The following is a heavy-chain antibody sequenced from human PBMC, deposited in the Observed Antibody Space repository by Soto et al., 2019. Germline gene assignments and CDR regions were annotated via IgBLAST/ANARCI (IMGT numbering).Heavy chain of an antibody. CDR2: IYYSGST. D-gene: IGHD3-22*01. CDR1: GGSISSYY. CDR3: ARGSGSSGYLDWFDT. J-gene: IGHJ5*02. Sequence: SETLSLTCTVSGGSISSYYWSWIRQPPGKGLEWIGYIYYSGSTNYNPSLKSRVTISVDTSKNQFSLKLSSVTAADTAVYYCARGSGSSGYLDWFDTWGQGTLVTVSS. V-gene: IGHV4-59*01.